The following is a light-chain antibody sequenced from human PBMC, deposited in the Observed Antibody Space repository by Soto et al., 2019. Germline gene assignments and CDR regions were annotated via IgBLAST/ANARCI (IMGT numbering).Light chain of an antibody. CDR3: QHYKNWPPWT. J-gene: IGKJ1*01. V-gene: IGKV3-15*01. CDR2: DAS. Sequence: EIVMTQSPATLSVSPGERATLSCRASQSVSGDLAWYQQKPGQAPRLLIYDASTRASGIPARFSGSGSGTEFTLTISSLQSEDFGVYYCQHYKNWPPWTFGQGTKVDIK. CDR1: QSVSGD.